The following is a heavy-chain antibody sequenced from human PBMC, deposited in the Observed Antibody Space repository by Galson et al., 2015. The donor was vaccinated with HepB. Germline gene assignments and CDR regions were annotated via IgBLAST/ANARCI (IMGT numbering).Heavy chain of an antibody. D-gene: IGHD2-8*01. Sequence: TLSLTCTVSGGSIRSVGHSWSWIRQPPGKGLEWIGYIYHSGNTYYNPSLRSRATIPLDRSKNQFSLKLSSVTAAGTAVYFCARGVVGYCTNGVCFDNAFDIWGRGTMVTVSS. CDR1: GGSIRSVGHS. V-gene: IGHV4-30-2*01. CDR3: ARGVVGYCTNGVCFDNAFDI. J-gene: IGHJ3*02. CDR2: IYHSGNT.